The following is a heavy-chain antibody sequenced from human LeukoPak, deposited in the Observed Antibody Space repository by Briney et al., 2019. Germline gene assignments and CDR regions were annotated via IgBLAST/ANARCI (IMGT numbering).Heavy chain of an antibody. CDR2: ISAYNGNT. D-gene: IGHD4-11*01. CDR3: ARVSGMTTPGGWFDP. CDR1: GYTFTSYG. Sequence: ASVKVSCKASGYTFTSYGISWVRQAPGQGLEWMGWISAYNGNTNYVQKLQGRVTMTTDTSTSTAYMELRSLRSDDTAVYYCARVSGMTTPGGWFDPWGQGTLVTVSS. V-gene: IGHV1-18*01. J-gene: IGHJ5*02.